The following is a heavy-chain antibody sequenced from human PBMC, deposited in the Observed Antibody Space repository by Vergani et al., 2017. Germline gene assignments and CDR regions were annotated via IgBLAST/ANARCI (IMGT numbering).Heavy chain of an antibody. V-gene: IGHV3-30-3*01. Sequence: VQLVESGGGVVQPGRSLRLSCAASGFTFSSYAMHWVRQAPGKGLEWVAVISYDGSNKYYADSVKGRFTISRDNSKNTLYLQMNSLRAEDTAVYYCARDGYSSSGGYYYYYMDVWGKXP. CDR1: GFTFSSYA. D-gene: IGHD6-6*01. CDR2: ISYDGSNK. J-gene: IGHJ6*03. CDR3: ARDGYSSSGGYYYYYMDV.